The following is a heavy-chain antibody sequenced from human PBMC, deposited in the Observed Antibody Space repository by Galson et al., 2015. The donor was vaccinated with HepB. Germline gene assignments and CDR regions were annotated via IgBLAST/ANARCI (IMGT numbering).Heavy chain of an antibody. J-gene: IGHJ4*02. V-gene: IGHV3-33*01. CDR3: SRRLDD. CDR1: GFDFSIYG. Sequence: SLRLSCAASGFDFSIYGMNWVRQAPGKGLEWVAVIWFDGSNEDYLDSVKGRFTISRDNSQKTLYLQMNSLRAEDTAVYYCSRRLDDWGQGTLVRVSS. CDR2: IWFDGSNE.